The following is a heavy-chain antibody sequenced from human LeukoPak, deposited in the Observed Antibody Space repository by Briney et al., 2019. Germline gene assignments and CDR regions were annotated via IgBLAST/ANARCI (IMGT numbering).Heavy chain of an antibody. D-gene: IGHD3-10*01. CDR3: TLIQGWGSGSYYRDF. J-gene: IGHJ4*02. CDR1: GFTISNDW. V-gene: IGHV3-15*01. Sequence: SGGSLRLSCAASGFTISNDWMSWVRQAPGKGLEWVARVKSRSAGEKTDYAAPVKGIITILRDDSNNTLYLQMNSLKTEDTAVYYCTLIQGWGSGSYYRDFWGQGTLVTVSS. CDR2: VKSRSAGEKT.